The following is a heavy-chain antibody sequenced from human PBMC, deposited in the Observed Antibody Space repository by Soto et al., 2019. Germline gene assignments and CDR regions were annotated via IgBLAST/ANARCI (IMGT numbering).Heavy chain of an antibody. CDR3: AKAKEVGLLPLYYYGMDV. CDR1: GFTFSSYA. Sequence: EVQLLESGGGLVQPGGSLRLSCAASGFTFSSYAMTWVRQAPGKGLEWASSISGSGSTTYNGDSVKGRFTISRDNSKTTRYLHMNSLRAEDTAVYYCAKAKEVGLLPLYYYGMDVWGQGATVIVSS. D-gene: IGHD2-15*01. J-gene: IGHJ6*02. V-gene: IGHV3-23*01. CDR2: ISGSGSTT.